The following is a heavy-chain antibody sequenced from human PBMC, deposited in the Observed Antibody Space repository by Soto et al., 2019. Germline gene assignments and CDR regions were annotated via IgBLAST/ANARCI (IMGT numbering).Heavy chain of an antibody. J-gene: IGHJ6*02. CDR2: IYYSGST. CDR3: ANYYDSSGYYWTNGYYGMDV. CDR1: GGSISSSSYY. V-gene: IGHV4-39*01. D-gene: IGHD3-22*01. Sequence: SQTLSLTCTVSGGSISSSSYYWGWIRQPPGKGLEWIGSIYYSGSTYYNPSLKSRVTISVDTSKNQFSLKLTSVTAADTAVYYCANYYDSSGYYWTNGYYGMDVWGQGTTVTVSS.